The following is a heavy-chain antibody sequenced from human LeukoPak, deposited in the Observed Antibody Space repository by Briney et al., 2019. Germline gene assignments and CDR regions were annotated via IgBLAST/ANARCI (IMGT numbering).Heavy chain of an antibody. CDR2: INSVGSTT. D-gene: IGHD6-13*01. CDR3: PSIAAAGTGY. CDR1: GFTSSSYW. J-gene: IGHJ4*02. Sequence: PGGSLRLSCVVSGFTSSSYWMHWVRQAPGKGLVWVSRINSVGSTTTYADSVKGRFTISRDNAKNTLYLQMNSLRAEDRAVYYCPSIAAAGTGYWGQGILVTVSS. V-gene: IGHV3-74*01.